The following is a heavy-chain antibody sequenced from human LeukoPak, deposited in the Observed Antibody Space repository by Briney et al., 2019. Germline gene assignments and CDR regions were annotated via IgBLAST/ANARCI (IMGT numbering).Heavy chain of an antibody. J-gene: IGHJ2*01. V-gene: IGHV4-61*05. CDR3: ARLYSSSWYNLNYWYFDL. D-gene: IGHD6-13*01. CDR2: IYYSGST. Sequence: SETLSLTCTVSGGSISSSSYYWSWIRQPPGKGLEWIGYIYYSGSTNYNPSLKSRVTISVDTSKNQFSLKLSSVTAADTAVYYCARLYSSSWYNLNYWYFDLWGRGTLVTVSS. CDR1: GGSISSSSYY.